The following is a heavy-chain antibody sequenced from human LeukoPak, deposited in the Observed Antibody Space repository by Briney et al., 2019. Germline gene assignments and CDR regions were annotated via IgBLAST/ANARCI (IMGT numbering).Heavy chain of an antibody. CDR3: ARGEGSNWPLDY. V-gene: IGHV3-30*04. J-gene: IGHJ4*02. D-gene: IGHD6-13*01. CDR1: GFTFSSYA. CDR2: ISYDGSNK. Sequence: GRSLRLSCAASGFTFSSYAMHWVRQAPGKGLEWVAVISYDGSNKYYADSVKGRFTISRDNSKNTLYLQMNSLRAEDTAVYYCARGEGSNWPLDYWGQGTLVTVSS.